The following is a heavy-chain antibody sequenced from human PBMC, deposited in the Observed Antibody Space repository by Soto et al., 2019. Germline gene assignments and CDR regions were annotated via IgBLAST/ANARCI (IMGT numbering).Heavy chain of an antibody. CDR1: GFSVSRNY. V-gene: IGHV3-53*02. Sequence: QLVETGGGVIQPGTSLTLSCAASGFSVSRNYMTWVRQAPGKGLEWVSFVYSGGATFYADSVKGRFILSRDDSQNTVYLQMNNLRAEDTSVYYCARVPGRLWGRGTLVTVAS. CDR3: ARVPGRL. J-gene: IGHJ4*02. D-gene: IGHD3-10*01. CDR2: VYSGGAT.